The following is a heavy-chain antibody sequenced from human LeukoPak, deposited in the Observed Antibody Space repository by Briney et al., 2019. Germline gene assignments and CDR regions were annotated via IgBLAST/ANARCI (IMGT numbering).Heavy chain of an antibody. V-gene: IGHV4-59*01. CDR1: GGSISSYY. CDR2: IYYSGST. J-gene: IGHJ6*02. Sequence: SETLSLTCTVSGGSISSYYWSWIRQPPGKGLEWIGYIYYSGSTNYNLSLKSRVTISVDTSKNQFSLKLSSVTAADTAVYYCARADYYGMDVWGQGTTVTVSS. CDR3: ARADYYGMDV.